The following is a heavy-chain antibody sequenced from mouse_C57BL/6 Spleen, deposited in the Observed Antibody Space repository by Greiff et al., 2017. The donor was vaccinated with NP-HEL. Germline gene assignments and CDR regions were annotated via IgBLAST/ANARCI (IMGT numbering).Heavy chain of an antibody. J-gene: IGHJ1*03. CDR2: IRSKSSNYAT. Sequence: EVQRVESGGGLVQPKGSLKLSCAASGFTFNTYAMHWVRQAPGKGLEWVARIRSKSSNYATYYADSVKVRFTISRDDSQSMLYLQMNNLKTEDTAMYYCVRDLYYYGSSYEWYFDVWGTGTTVTVSS. D-gene: IGHD1-1*01. CDR3: VRDLYYYGSSYEWYFDV. CDR1: GFTFNTYA. V-gene: IGHV10-3*01.